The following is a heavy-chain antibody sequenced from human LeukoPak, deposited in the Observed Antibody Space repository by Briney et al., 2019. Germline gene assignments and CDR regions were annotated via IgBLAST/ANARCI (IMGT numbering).Heavy chain of an antibody. V-gene: IGHV3-30*18. CDR3: AKDRLTYYDFWSGFE. Sequence: PGGSLRLSCAASGFTFSSYGMHWVRQAPGKGLEWVAVISYDGTNKYYADSVKGRFTISRDNSKNTLYLQMNSLRAEDTAVYYCAKDRLTYYDFWSGFEGGQGTLVTVSS. D-gene: IGHD3-3*01. CDR1: GFTFSSYG. CDR2: ISYDGTNK. J-gene: IGHJ4*02.